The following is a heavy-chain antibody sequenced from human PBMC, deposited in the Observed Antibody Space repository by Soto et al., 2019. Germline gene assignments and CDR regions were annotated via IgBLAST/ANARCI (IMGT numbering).Heavy chain of an antibody. CDR2: IYYSGST. V-gene: IGHV4-59*01. CDR1: GGSISSYY. J-gene: IGHJ4*02. Sequence: SETLSLTCTVSGGSISSYYWSWIRQPPGKGLEWIGYIYYSGSTNYNPSLKSRVTISVDTSKNQFSLKLSSVTAADTAVYYCARWAEPGYFDYWGQGTLVTVSS. CDR3: ARWAEPGYFDY.